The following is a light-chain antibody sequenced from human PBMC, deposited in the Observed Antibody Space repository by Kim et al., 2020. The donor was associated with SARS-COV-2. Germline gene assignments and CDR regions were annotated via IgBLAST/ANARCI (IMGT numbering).Light chain of an antibody. J-gene: IGKJ5*01. CDR1: QSVSSN. CDR2: GAS. CDR3: QQYNNWRPIT. V-gene: IGKV3-15*01. Sequence: EIVMTQSPATLSVSPGERATLSCRASQSVSSNLAWYQQKPGQAPRLLIYGASTRATGIPARFSGSGSGTEFTLTISSLQSEDFAVYYCQQYNNWRPITFGQGTRLESK.